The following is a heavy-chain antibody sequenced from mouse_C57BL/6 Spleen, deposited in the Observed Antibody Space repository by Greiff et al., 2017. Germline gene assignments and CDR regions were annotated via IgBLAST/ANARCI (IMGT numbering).Heavy chain of an antibody. CDR2: IDPSDSYT. V-gene: IGHV1-69*01. D-gene: IGHD1-1*01. Sequence: QVHVKQPGAELVMPGASVKLSCKASGYTFTSYWMHWVKQRPGQGLEWIGEIDPSDSYTNYNQKFKGKSTLTVDKSSSTAYMQLSSLTSEDSAVYYCARTDTVVARYWYFDGWGTGTTVTVSS. J-gene: IGHJ1*03. CDR3: ARTDTVVARYWYFDG. CDR1: GYTFTSYW.